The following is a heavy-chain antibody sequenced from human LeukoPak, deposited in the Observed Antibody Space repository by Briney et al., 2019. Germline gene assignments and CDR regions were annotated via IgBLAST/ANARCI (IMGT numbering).Heavy chain of an antibody. Sequence: PSETLSLTCAVYSGSFSGYYWSWIRQPPGKGLEWIGEINHSGSTNYNPSLKSRVTISVDTSKNQFSLKLSSVTAADTAVYYCARARGREHYDSSGYLGYWGQGTLVTVSS. V-gene: IGHV4-34*01. CDR3: ARARGREHYDSSGYLGY. J-gene: IGHJ4*02. CDR2: INHSGST. D-gene: IGHD3-22*01. CDR1: SGSFSGYY.